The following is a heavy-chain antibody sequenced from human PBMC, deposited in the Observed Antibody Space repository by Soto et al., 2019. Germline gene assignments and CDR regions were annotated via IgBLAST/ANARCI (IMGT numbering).Heavy chain of an antibody. CDR3: AATVIVVPAAITYYYYGMDV. Sequence: SLQVSFKASFYTFTSSAVQGVRQARVQLLDWIGWIVVGSGNTNYAQKFQERVTITRDMSTSTAYMELSSLRSEDTAVYYCAATVIVVPAAITYYYYGMDVWGQGTTVTVSS. CDR2: IVVGSGNT. CDR1: FYTFTSSA. D-gene: IGHD2-2*02. V-gene: IGHV1-58*01. J-gene: IGHJ6*02.